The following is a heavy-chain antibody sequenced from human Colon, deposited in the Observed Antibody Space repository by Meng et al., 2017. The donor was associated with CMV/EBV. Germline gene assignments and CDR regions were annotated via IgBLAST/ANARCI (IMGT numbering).Heavy chain of an antibody. CDR3: AREGYSNFDY. CDR1: GFTFSDYN. CDR2: ITNSGNTI. D-gene: IGHD4-11*01. Sequence: GESLKISCTASGFTFSDYNMNWIRQAPGKGLEWVSHITNSGNTIYYADSVRGRFTISRDTAKSTLWPQMHSLRPEDTALYYCAREGYSNFDYWGQGTLVTVSS. J-gene: IGHJ4*02. V-gene: IGHV3-11*04.